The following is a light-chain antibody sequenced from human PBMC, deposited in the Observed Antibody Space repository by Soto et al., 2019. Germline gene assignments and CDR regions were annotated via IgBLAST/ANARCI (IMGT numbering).Light chain of an antibody. V-gene: IGKV3-20*01. CDR3: QQYSNTPLP. CDR2: DAS. Sequence: EIVLTQSPGTLSLSPGERATLSCRASQSVGNNYLAWYQQKPGQAPRFLIYDASSRATGIPDRFSGSGSGTDFTLTISRLEPEDFAVYYCQQYSNTPLPFGGGTKVEIK. CDR1: QSVGNNY. J-gene: IGKJ4*01.